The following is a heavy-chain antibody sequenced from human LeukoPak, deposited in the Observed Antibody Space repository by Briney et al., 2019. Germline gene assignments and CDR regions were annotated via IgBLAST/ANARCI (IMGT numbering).Heavy chain of an antibody. CDR2: INPSVGST. CDR1: GYTFTSDY. J-gene: IGHJ3*02. Sequence: ASVKVSCKASGYTFTSDYMHWVRQAPGQGLEWMGIINPSVGSTSYAQKFQGRVTMTMDTSTSTVYMELSSLRSEDTAVYYCARVKGYGGMRGAFDIWGQGTMVTVSS. CDR3: ARVKGYGGMRGAFDI. V-gene: IGHV1-46*01. D-gene: IGHD4-23*01.